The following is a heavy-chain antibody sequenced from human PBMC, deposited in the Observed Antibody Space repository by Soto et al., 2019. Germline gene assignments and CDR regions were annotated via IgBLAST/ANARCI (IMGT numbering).Heavy chain of an antibody. CDR2: IYLTSST. V-gene: IGHV3-66*01. J-gene: IGHJ4*02. CDR1: GLTVTDSY. CDR3: ASEASGSGLWSQGSFES. Sequence: EVQLVESGGGLVQPGGSLRLACAGSGLTVTDSYMSWVRQAPGKGLGWVSSIYLTSSTYYADSVKGRITISRDTSKKTVFLKMTSLRVEDTAFYCGASEASGSGLWSQGSFESWGQGTLVTVSS. D-gene: IGHD6-19*01.